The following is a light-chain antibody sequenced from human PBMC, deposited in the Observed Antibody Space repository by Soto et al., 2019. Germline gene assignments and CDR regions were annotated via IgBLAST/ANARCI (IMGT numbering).Light chain of an antibody. J-gene: IGKJ5*01. V-gene: IGKV1-39*01. Sequence: DIQMTQSPSSLSASVGDRVTITFRASQSISSYLNWYQQKPGKAPKLLIYAASSLQSGVPSRFSGSGSGTDFTLTISSLQPEDFATYYCQQSYSTPITFGQGIRLEIK. CDR3: QQSYSTPIT. CDR2: AAS. CDR1: QSISSY.